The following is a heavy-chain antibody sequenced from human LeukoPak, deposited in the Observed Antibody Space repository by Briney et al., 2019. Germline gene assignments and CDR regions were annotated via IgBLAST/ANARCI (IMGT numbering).Heavy chain of an antibody. V-gene: IGHV4-59*12. CDR2: IYYSGGT. Sequence: PSETLSLTCTVSGGSISSYYWSWIRQPPGKGLEWIGYIYYSGGTNYNPSLKSRVTISVDTSKNQFSLKLSSVTAADTAVYYCARVTMIFYYGMDVWGQGTTVTVSS. J-gene: IGHJ6*02. D-gene: IGHD3-22*01. CDR3: ARVTMIFYYGMDV. CDR1: GGSISSYY.